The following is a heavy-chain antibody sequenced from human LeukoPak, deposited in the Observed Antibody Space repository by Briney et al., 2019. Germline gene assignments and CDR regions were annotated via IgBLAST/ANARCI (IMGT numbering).Heavy chain of an antibody. CDR1: GFTFSYSA. V-gene: IGHV3-23*01. Sequence: GGSLRLSCAASGFTFSYSAMSWVRQAPGRGLECVSVISAGGGESTYYADSVKGRFTISRGDSKSTLYLQMNSLKAEDAAVYYCSRTLWTYNYYFDSWGQGTLVTVSS. D-gene: IGHD3-10*01. CDR2: ISAGGGEST. CDR3: SRTLWTYNYYFDS. J-gene: IGHJ4*02.